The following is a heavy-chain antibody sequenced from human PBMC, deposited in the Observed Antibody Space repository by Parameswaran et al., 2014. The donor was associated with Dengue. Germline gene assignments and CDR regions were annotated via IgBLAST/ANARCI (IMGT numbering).Heavy chain of an antibody. CDR2: VDPEDGET. V-gene: IGHV1-69-2*01. J-gene: IGHJ4*02. D-gene: IGHD2-2*01. CDR3: ATDPLVVVPPPPQKPQPKTDY. Sequence: WVRQAPGQGLEWMGLVDPEDGETIYAEKFQGRVTITADTSTDTAYMELSSLRSEDTAVYYCATDPLVVVPPPPQKPQPKTDYWGQGTLVTVSS.